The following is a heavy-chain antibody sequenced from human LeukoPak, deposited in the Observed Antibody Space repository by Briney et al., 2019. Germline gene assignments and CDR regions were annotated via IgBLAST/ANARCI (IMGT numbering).Heavy chain of an antibody. CDR1: GFTFSSYA. D-gene: IGHD3-3*01. CDR2: ISGSGGST. V-gene: IGHV3-23*01. Sequence: GGSLRLSCAASGFTFSSYAMSWVRQAPGKGLEWVSAISGSGGSTYYADSVKGRFTISRDNSKNTLYLQMNSLRAEDTAVYYCARSFWSGYTPFDYWGQGTLVTVSS. J-gene: IGHJ4*02. CDR3: ARSFWSGYTPFDY.